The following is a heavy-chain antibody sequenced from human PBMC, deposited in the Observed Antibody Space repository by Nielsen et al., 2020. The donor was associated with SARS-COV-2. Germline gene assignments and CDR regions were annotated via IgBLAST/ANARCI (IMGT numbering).Heavy chain of an antibody. D-gene: IGHD3-3*01. Sequence: SVKVSCKASGYTFTSYYMHWVRQAPGQGLEWMGGIIPIFGTANYAQKFQGRVTITADKSTSTAYMELSSLRSEDTAVYYCATSFRTSIFGVVIDRDWFDPWGQGTLVTVSS. CDR2: IIPIFGTA. CDR1: GYTFTSYY. V-gene: IGHV1-69*06. J-gene: IGHJ5*02. CDR3: ATSFRTSIFGVVIDRDWFDP.